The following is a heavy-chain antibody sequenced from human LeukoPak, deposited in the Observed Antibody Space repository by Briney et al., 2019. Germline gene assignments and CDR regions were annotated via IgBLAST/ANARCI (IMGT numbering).Heavy chain of an antibody. V-gene: IGHV1-2*02. J-gene: IGHJ3*02. CDR3: ARDPNVVVNDAFDI. D-gene: IGHD2-15*01. CDR2: INPNSGGT. Sequence: ASVKVSCKASGYTFTGYYMHWVRQAPGQGLEWMGWINPNSGGTNYAQKLQGRVTMTTDTSTSTAYMELRSLRSDDTAVYYCARDPNVVVNDAFDIWGQGTMVTVSS. CDR1: GYTFTGYY.